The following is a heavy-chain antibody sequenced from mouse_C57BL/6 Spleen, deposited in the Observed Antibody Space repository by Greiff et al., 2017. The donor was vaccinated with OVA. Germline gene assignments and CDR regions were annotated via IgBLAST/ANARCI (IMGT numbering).Heavy chain of an antibody. CDR3: DSRYYYGSTWFAY. CDR2: INPNYGTT. D-gene: IGHD1-1*01. V-gene: IGHV1-39*01. J-gene: IGHJ3*01. Sequence: EVQLQQSGPELVKPGASVKISCKASGYSFTDYYMNWVKQSHGKSLEWIGVINPNYGTTSYNQKFQGKATLTVDQSSTTAYMQLNSLTSEDSAVYDGDSRYYYGSTWFAYWGQGTLVTVSA. CDR1: GYSFTDYY.